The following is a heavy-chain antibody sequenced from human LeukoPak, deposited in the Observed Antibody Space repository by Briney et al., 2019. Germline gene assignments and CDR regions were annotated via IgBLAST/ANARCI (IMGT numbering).Heavy chain of an antibody. J-gene: IGHJ4*02. V-gene: IGHV3-30*03. CDR3: ARDEEGTSFDY. CDR2: ISYDGSNK. Sequence: SGGSLRLSCAASGFTFSSYGMHWVRQAPGKGLEWVAVISYDGSNKYYADSVKGRFTISRDNSKNTLYLQMNSLRAEDTAVYYCARDEEGTSFDYWGQGTLVTVSS. D-gene: IGHD1-1*01. CDR1: GFTFSSYG.